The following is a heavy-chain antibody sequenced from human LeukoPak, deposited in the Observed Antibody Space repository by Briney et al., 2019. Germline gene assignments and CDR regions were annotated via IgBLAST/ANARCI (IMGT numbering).Heavy chain of an antibody. CDR1: GGSFSGYY. CDR3: ARGRFAGLDY. V-gene: IGHV4-34*01. D-gene: IGHD3-3*01. Sequence: SETLSLTCAVYGGSFSGYYWSWIRQPPGKGLEWIGEINHSGSTNYNPSLKSRVTISVDTSKNQFSLKLSSGTAADTAVYYCARGRFAGLDYWGQGTLVTVSS. CDR2: INHSGST. J-gene: IGHJ4*02.